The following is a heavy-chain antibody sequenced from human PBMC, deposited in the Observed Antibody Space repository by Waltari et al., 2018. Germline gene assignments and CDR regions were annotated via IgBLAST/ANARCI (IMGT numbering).Heavy chain of an antibody. D-gene: IGHD6-13*01. V-gene: IGHV2-70*15. CDR1: GFSLRTSGMF. CDR2: IDWDDK. Sequence: QVTLRESGPALVKPTQTLTLTCTFSGFSLRTSGMFVSWIRQPPGKALEWLARIDWDDKYYSTSLKTRLTISKDTSKNQVVLTMTNMDPVDTATYYCARGYAAAAGTWFDPWGQGTLVTVSS. CDR3: ARGYAAAAGTWFDP. J-gene: IGHJ5*02.